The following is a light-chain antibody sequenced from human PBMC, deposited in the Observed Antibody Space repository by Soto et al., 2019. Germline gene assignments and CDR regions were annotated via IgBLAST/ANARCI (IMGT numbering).Light chain of an antibody. CDR1: SSDVGGYNY. J-gene: IGLJ1*01. V-gene: IGLV2-14*03. CDR2: DVS. Sequence: QSALTQPASVSGSPGQSITISCTGTSSDVGGYNYVSWYQHHPGKAPKLFIYDVSNRPSGVSNRFSGSKSDNTASLTISGLQPEDEADYYCSSYTTSNTRQIVFGTVTKLTVL. CDR3: SSYTTSNTRQIV.